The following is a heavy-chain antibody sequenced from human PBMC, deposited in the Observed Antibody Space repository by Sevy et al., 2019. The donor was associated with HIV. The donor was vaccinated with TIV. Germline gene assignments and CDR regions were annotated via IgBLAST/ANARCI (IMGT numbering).Heavy chain of an antibody. D-gene: IGHD3-22*01. Sequence: GGSLRLSCAASGFTFTEFVMSWVRRAPEKGLEWVSIRNSGGGSTYYADSVKGRFTISRDNSQNTLDLQMNSLRAEDTAVYYCAKDLVGGYYDSSGYSDHWGQGTLVTVSS. J-gene: IGHJ4*02. CDR1: GFTFTEFV. CDR2: RNSGGGST. V-gene: IGHV3-23*01. CDR3: AKDLVGGYYDSSGYSDH.